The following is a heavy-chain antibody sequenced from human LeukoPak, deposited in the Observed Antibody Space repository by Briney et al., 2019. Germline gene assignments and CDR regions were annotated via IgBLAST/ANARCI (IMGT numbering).Heavy chain of an antibody. J-gene: IGHJ4*02. V-gene: IGHV1-2*02. Sequence: ASVKVSCKASGYTFTGYYMHWVRQAPGQGLEWMVWINPNSGGTNYAQKFQGRVTMTRDTSISTAYMELSRLRSDDTAVYYCARREQKSYYYDSSGYFQDDYWGQGTLVTVSS. CDR3: ARREQKSYYYDSSGYFQDDY. CDR2: INPNSGGT. CDR1: GYTFTGYY. D-gene: IGHD3-22*01.